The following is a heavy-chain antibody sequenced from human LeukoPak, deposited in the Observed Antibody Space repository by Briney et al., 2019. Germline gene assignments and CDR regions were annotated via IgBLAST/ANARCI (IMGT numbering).Heavy chain of an antibody. CDR1: GVTFSSYS. CDR3: ARGQWELSFDY. J-gene: IGHJ4*02. CDR2: ISSSSSYI. V-gene: IGHV3-21*01. D-gene: IGHD1-26*01. Sequence: GGSLRLSCAASGVTFSSYSMNWVRQAPGKGLEWVSSISSSSSYIYYADSVKGRFTISRDNAKNSLYLQMNSLRAEDTAVYYCARGQWELSFDYWGQGTLVTVSS.